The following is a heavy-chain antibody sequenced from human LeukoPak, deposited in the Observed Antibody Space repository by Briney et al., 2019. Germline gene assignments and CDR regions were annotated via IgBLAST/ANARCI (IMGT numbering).Heavy chain of an antibody. J-gene: IGHJ6*02. CDR2: ISGSGGST. CDR3: AKTIGGYYYYYGMDV. V-gene: IGHV3-23*01. CDR1: GFTFSSYA. Sequence: GGSLRLSCAASGFTFSSYAMSWVRQAPGKGLEWVSAISGSGGSTYYADPVKGRFTISRDNSKNTLYLQMNSPRAEDTAVYYCAKTIGGYYYYYGMDVWGQGTTVTVSS. D-gene: IGHD3-16*01.